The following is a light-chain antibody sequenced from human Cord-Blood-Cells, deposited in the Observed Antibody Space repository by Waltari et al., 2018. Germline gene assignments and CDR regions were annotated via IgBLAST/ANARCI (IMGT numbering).Light chain of an antibody. CDR2: GAS. J-gene: IGKJ1*01. V-gene: IGKV3-15*01. CDR1: RSVSSN. CDR3: QQYNNWPRT. Sequence: EIVMTQSPATLSVSPGERATLSCRARRSVSSNLAWYQQKPGPGPRLLIYGASTMATGIPSRFSGSGSGTEFTLTISSLQSEDFAVYYCQQYNNWPRTFGQGTKVEIK.